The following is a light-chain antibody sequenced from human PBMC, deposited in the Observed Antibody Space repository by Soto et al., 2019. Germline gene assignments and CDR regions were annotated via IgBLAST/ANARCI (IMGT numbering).Light chain of an antibody. V-gene: IGLV2-14*01. CDR2: EVS. CDR3: CSYAGSTTRVQ. Sequence: QSALTQPASVSGSPGQSITISCTGTSSDVDTYKYVSWYQQHPGKAPKPMIYEVSYRPSGVSDRFSGSKSGNTASLTISGLQADDEADYYCCSYAGSTTRVQFGGGTKVTVL. CDR1: SSDVDTYKY. J-gene: IGLJ2*01.